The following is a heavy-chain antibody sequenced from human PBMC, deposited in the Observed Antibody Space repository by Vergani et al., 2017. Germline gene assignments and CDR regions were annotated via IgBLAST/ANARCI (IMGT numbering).Heavy chain of an antibody. CDR3: ARDLRLLYNRFDP. CDR1: GFTFNQYG. CDR2: TWYDGNNK. Sequence: QVQLVESGGGVVQPGRSLRLSCAASGFTFNQYGMHWVRRAPGKGLEWVAVTWYDGNNKQYADSVKGRFTISSDNSKSTMYLQMNSLRDEDTGVYYCARDLRLLYNRFDPWGQGTLVTVSA. J-gene: IGHJ5*02. D-gene: IGHD1-14*01. V-gene: IGHV3-33*01.